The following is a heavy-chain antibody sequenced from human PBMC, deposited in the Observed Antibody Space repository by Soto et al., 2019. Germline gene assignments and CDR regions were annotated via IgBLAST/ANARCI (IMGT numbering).Heavy chain of an antibody. D-gene: IGHD2-2*01. V-gene: IGHV3-23*01. J-gene: IGHJ6*03. CDR2: TSASGGTT. CDR1: GFTFDSCD. CDR3: AKSSSRSVNVVPCASAHYYLFMDV. Sequence: EVQLLESGGGVVLPGGSLRLSCASSGFTFDSCDMTWVRLAPGKGLEWVSVTSASGGTTYYADSVKGRFTISRDNSKNTVYLQMNSERAEGTAVYYCAKSSSRSVNVVPCASAHYYLFMDVWCKGTTVTVSS.